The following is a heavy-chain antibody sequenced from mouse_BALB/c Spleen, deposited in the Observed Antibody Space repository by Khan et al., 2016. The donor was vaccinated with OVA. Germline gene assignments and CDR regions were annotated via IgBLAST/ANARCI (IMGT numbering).Heavy chain of an antibody. CDR2: ISTGGHYT. D-gene: IGHD1-1*01. Sequence: EVQLQESGGDLVKPGGSLKLSCAASGFTFSTYGMSWVRQTPDKRLEWVATISTGGHYTYYPDSVKGRFTISRDNAKNTLYLQMTSLKSEDTANFFCARLAYYYDSEGFAYWGQGTLGTVSA. V-gene: IGHV5-6*01. J-gene: IGHJ3*01. CDR1: GFTFSTYG. CDR3: ARLAYYYDSEGFAY.